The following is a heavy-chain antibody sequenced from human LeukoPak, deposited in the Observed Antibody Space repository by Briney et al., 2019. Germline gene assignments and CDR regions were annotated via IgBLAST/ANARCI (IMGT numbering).Heavy chain of an antibody. J-gene: IGHJ4*02. Sequence: SVKVSCKASGGTFSGYAISWVRQPPGQGLEWMGRIIPILGISNYAQKFQGRVTITADKSTSTAYMELSSLRSEDPAVYYCASSFAGGYCSSTSFLLFDYWGQGTLVTVST. D-gene: IGHD2-2*01. CDR3: ASSFAGGYCSSTSFLLFDY. CDR2: IIPILGIS. V-gene: IGHV1-69*04. CDR1: GGTFSGYA.